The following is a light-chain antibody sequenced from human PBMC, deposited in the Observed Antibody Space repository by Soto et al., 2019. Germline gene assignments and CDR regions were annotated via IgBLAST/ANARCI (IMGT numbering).Light chain of an antibody. CDR2: DAS. CDR1: QSISSW. J-gene: IGKJ5*01. Sequence: DIQMTQSPSTLSASVGDRVTITCRASQSISSWLAWYQQKPGKAPKLLIYDASSLESVVPSRFSGSGSGTEFTLTISSLQPDDFATYYCQQYNSYSITFGQGTRM. CDR3: QQYNSYSIT. V-gene: IGKV1-5*01.